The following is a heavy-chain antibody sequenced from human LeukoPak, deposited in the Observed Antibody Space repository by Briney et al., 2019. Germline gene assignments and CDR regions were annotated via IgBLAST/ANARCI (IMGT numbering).Heavy chain of an antibody. J-gene: IGHJ4*02. V-gene: IGHV3-30*03. CDR1: GFTFDTYG. CDR2: ISHDGVDK. D-gene: IGHD6-13*01. CDR3: ARDSAGNDY. Sequence: GGSLRLSCAASGFTFDTYGMHWVRQAPGKGLEWVAVISHDGVDKYYADSVKGRFTISRGNAKNSLYLQMNSLRAEDTAMYYCARDSAGNDYWGQGTLVTVSS.